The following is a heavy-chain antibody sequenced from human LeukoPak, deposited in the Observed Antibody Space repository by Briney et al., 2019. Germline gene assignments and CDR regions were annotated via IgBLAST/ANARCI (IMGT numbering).Heavy chain of an antibody. J-gene: IGHJ4*02. V-gene: IGHV4-39*07. Sequence: SETLSLTCTVSRGSITSRSNYWGWIRQPPGKRLEWIGSINYSGSTYYNPSLKSRVTISVDTSKNQFSLKLISVTAADTAVYYCASQGYCSSTSCAPPPYFDFWGQGTLVTVSS. CDR1: RGSITSRSNY. CDR2: INYSGST. CDR3: ASQGYCSSTSCAPPPYFDF. D-gene: IGHD2-2*01.